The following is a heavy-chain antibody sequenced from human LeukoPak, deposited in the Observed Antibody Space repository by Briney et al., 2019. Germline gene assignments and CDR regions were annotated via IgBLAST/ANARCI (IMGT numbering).Heavy chain of an antibody. D-gene: IGHD3-22*01. J-gene: IGHJ3*01. CDR3: ASRPYYYDSSGYGAFDF. CDR1: GGSISSGGYY. V-gene: IGHV4-31*03. Sequence: SETLSLTCTVSGGSISSGGYYWSWIRQHPGKGLEWIGYIYYSGSTYYNPSLKSRVTISVDTSKNQFSLKLSSVTAADTAVYYCASRPYYYDSSGYGAFDFWGQGTMVTVSS. CDR2: IYYSGST.